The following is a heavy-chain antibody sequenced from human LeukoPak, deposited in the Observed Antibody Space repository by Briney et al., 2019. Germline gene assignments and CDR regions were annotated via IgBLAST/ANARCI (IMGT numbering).Heavy chain of an antibody. Sequence: GGSLRLSCAASEFTFNSYWMSWVRQAPGKGLEWVANIKQDGSEKYYVDSVKGRFTISRDNAKNSLYLQMNSLRAEDTAVYYCATNNWNYGGADYWGQGTLVTVSS. CDR1: EFTFNSYW. CDR3: ATNNWNYGGADY. V-gene: IGHV3-7*01. D-gene: IGHD1-7*01. J-gene: IGHJ4*02. CDR2: IKQDGSEK.